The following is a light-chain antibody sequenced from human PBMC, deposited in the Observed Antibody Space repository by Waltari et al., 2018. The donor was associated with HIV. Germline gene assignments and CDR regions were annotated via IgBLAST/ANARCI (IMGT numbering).Light chain of an antibody. V-gene: IGKV3-20*01. CDR3: QQFASSPWT. CDR2: GAS. CDR1: QRVNPDY. Sequence: EVVLTQSPGTLSLSPGERVTRSCRASQRVNPDYLAWYQQKPGQPPRLLIYGASDRALAIPDSFSGSGAGTDFTLTITTLEPDDFAVYFCQQFASSPWTFGPGTRLEIK. J-gene: IGKJ1*01.